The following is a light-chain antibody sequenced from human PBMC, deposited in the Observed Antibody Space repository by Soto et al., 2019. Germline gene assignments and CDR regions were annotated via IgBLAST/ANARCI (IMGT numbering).Light chain of an antibody. CDR3: QTWGTGIQV. V-gene: IGLV4-69*01. J-gene: IGLJ2*01. CDR2: VNSDGSH. CDR1: SGHSDYA. Sequence: QLVLTQSPSASASLGASVKLTCTLSSGHSDYAIAWHQQQPEKGPRYLMKVNSDGSHSKGDGIPDRFSGSSSGAERYLTISSLPSEDEADYYCQTWGTGIQVFGGGTKLTVL.